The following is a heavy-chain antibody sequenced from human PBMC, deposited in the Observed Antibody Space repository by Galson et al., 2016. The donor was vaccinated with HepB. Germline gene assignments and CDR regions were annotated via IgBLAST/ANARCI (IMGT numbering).Heavy chain of an antibody. CDR2: INPSGGST. Sequence: SVKVSCKASGYIFITYYMHWVRQAPGQELEWMGIINPSGGSTRYARKFQGRVTMTRDTSTSTVYMELSSLTSEDTAVYYCARTGAHYNWFDPWGQGTLVTVSS. V-gene: IGHV1-46*01. CDR1: GYIFITYY. J-gene: IGHJ5*02. CDR3: ARTGAHYNWFDP. D-gene: IGHD1-1*01.